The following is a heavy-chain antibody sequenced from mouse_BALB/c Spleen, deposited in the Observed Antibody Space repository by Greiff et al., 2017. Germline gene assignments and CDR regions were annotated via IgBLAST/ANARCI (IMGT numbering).Heavy chain of an antibody. V-gene: IGHV3-6*02. J-gene: IGHJ4*01. CDR1: GYSITSGYY. Sequence: EVQLQESGPGLVKPSQSLSLTCSVTGYSITSGYYWNWIRQFPGNKLEWMGYISYDGSNNYNPSLKNRISITRDTSKNQFFLKLNSVTTEDTATYYCARGTYYGNYEKAMDYWGQGTSVTVSS. CDR3: ARGTYYGNYEKAMDY. D-gene: IGHD2-10*01. CDR2: ISYDGSN.